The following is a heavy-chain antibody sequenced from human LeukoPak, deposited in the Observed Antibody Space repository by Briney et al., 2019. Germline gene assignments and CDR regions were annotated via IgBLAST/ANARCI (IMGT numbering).Heavy chain of an antibody. CDR3: ARDTRYFDY. Sequence: GGSLRLSCAASGFTFDDYAMHWVRQAPGKGLEWVSGISWNSGSIGYADSVKGRFTISRDNAKNSLYLQMNSLRAEDTALYYCARDTRYFDYWGQGNMVTVSS. J-gene: IGHJ4*02. CDR1: GFTFDDYA. V-gene: IGHV3-9*01. CDR2: ISWNSGSI.